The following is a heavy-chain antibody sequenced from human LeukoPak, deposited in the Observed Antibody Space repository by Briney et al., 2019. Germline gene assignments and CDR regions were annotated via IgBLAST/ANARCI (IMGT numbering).Heavy chain of an antibody. CDR1: GFTFSSYE. D-gene: IGHD2-8*01. Sequence: GGSLRLSCAASGFTFSSYEMNWVRQAPGKGLEWVSYISSSGSTIYYADSVKGRFTISRDNAKNSLYLQMDSLRAEDTAVYYCARGPTNGQAFDYWGQGTLVSVSS. CDR3: ARGPTNGQAFDY. CDR2: ISSSGSTI. V-gene: IGHV3-48*03. J-gene: IGHJ4*02.